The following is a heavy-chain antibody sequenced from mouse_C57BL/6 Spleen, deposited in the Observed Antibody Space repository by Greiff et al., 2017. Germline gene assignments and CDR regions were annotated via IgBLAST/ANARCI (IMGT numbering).Heavy chain of an antibody. Sequence: QVQLQQPGAELVKPGASVKLSCKASGYTFTSYWMQWVKQRPGQGLEWIGELDPSDSYTNYNQKFKGKATLTVDTSSSTAYMQLSSLTSEDSAVYYCARWGSNYDYYAMDYWGQGTSVTVSS. J-gene: IGHJ4*01. CDR3: ARWGSNYDYYAMDY. D-gene: IGHD2-5*01. V-gene: IGHV1-50*01. CDR2: LDPSDSYT. CDR1: GYTFTSYW.